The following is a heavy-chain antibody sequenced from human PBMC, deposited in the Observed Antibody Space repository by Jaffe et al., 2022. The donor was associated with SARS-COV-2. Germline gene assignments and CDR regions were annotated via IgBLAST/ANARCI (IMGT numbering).Heavy chain of an antibody. CDR1: GGSISSGSYY. J-gene: IGHJ5*02. CDR2: IYTSGST. CDR3: ARAWSGFGSAEWELEDRFDP. D-gene: IGHD1-26*01. V-gene: IGHV4-61*02. Sequence: QVQLQESGPGLVKPSQTLSLTCTVSGGSISSGSYYWSWIRQPAGKGLEWIGRIYTSGSTNYNPSLKSRVTISVDTSKNQFSLKLSSVTAADTAVYYCARAWSGFGSAEWELEDRFDPWGQGTLVTVSS.